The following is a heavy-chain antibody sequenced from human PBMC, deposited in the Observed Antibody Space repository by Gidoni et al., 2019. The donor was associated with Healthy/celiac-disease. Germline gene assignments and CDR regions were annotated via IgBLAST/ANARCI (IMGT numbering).Heavy chain of an antibody. Sequence: QVQLQQWGAGLLKPSETLFITCAVYGGSFSVYYWSWIRQPPGKGLEWLGEINHIGSTNYNPSLKSRVTISVDTSKNQFSLKLSSVTAADTAVYYCARGRVPGYCSSTSCWYYFDYWGQGTLVTVSS. CDR1: GGSFSVYY. V-gene: IGHV4-34*01. CDR2: INHIGST. J-gene: IGHJ4*02. CDR3: ARGRVPGYCSSTSCWYYFDY. D-gene: IGHD2-2*01.